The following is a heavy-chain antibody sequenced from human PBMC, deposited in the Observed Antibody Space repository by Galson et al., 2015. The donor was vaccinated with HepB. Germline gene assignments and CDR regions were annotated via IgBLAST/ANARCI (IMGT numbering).Heavy chain of an antibody. CDR2: ISSSSSTI. V-gene: IGHV3-48*02. CDR3: AREEYSSSWPYFDY. CDR1: GFTFSSYS. D-gene: IGHD6-13*01. Sequence: SLRLSCAASGFTFSSYSMNWVRQAPGKGLEWVSYISSSSSTIYYADSVKGRFTISRDNAKNSLYLQMNSLRDEDTAVYYCAREEYSSSWPYFDYWGQGTLVTVSS. J-gene: IGHJ4*02.